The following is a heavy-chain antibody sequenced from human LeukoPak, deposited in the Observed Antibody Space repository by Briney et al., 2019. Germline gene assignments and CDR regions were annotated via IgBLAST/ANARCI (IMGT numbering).Heavy chain of an antibody. D-gene: IGHD1-26*01. CDR1: GFIFSNYA. J-gene: IGHJ4*02. V-gene: IGHV3-23*01. CDR2: IVGSGDST. CDR3: ARTSIVGASGYYFDY. Sequence: GGSLRLSCAASGFIFSNYAMSWVRQAPGKGLEWVSVIVGSGDSTYYADSVKGRFTISRDSSKNTLYLQMNSLRAEDTAVFYCARTSIVGASGYYFDYWGQGTLVTVSS.